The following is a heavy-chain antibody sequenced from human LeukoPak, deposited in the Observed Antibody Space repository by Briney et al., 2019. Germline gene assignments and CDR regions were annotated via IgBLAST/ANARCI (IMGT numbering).Heavy chain of an antibody. Sequence: SETLSLTCTVSGGSISSGGYYWSWIRQHPGKGLEWIGYIYYSGSTYYNPSLKSRVTISVDTSKNQFSLKLSSVTAADTAVYYCARVVGYNSSSPYFDYWGQGTLVTVSS. CDR3: ARVVGYNSSSPYFDY. J-gene: IGHJ4*02. V-gene: IGHV4-31*03. D-gene: IGHD6-6*01. CDR1: GGSISSGGYY. CDR2: IYYSGST.